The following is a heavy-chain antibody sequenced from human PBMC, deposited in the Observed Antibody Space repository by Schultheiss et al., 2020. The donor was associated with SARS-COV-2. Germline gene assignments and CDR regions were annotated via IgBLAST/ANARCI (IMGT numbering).Heavy chain of an antibody. J-gene: IGHJ4*02. D-gene: IGHD5-24*01. CDR1: GFTFSSYA. V-gene: IGHV3-30*02. CDR2: IRYDGTNE. Sequence: GGSLRLSCAASGFTFSSYAMHWVRQAPGKGLEWVAFIRYDGTNEYYTDSVKGRFTISRDNSKNTLYLQMNSLRAEDTAVYYCAREEGDGYILDFDYWGQGTLVTVSS. CDR3: AREEGDGYILDFDY.